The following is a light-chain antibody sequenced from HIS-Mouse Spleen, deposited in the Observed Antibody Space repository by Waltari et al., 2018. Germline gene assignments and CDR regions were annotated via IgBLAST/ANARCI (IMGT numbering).Light chain of an antibody. CDR3: YSTDSSGNHRV. V-gene: IGLV3-10*01. J-gene: IGLJ2*01. CDR2: EDS. CDR1: ALPKNY. Sequence: SYELTPPPSVSVSPGQTARITCSGDALPKNYAYWYQQKSGQAPVLVIYEDSKRPSGIPERFSGSSSGTMATVTISGAQVEDEADYYCYSTDSSGNHRVFGGGTKLTVL.